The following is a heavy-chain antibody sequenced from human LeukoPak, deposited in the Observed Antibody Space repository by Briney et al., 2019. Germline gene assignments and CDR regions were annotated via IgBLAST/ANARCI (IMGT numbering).Heavy chain of an antibody. J-gene: IGHJ4*02. V-gene: IGHV4-30-4*01. CDR1: GGSISSGDYY. Sequence: SETLSLTCTVSGGSISSGDYYWSWIRQPPGKGLEWIGYIYYSGSTYYNPSLKSRVTISVDTSKNQFSLKLSSVTAADTAVYYCARLCYGSGSYYYYFDYWGQGTLVTVSS. CDR2: IYYSGST. D-gene: IGHD3-10*01. CDR3: ARLCYGSGSYYYYFDY.